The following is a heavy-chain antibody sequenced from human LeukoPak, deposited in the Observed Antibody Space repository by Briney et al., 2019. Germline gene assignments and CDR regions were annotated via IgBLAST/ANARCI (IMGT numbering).Heavy chain of an antibody. Sequence: GGSLRLSCAASGFTFSSYAMHWVRHARGKGLEWVAGISYDGGNKYYADSVKGRFTIYRDNSKNTMYLQMNSLRAEDTAVYYCAKDQGSGYDYFSSRVFDYWGQGTLVTVSS. V-gene: IGHV3-30*18. CDR3: AKDQGSGYDYFSSRVFDY. CDR2: ISYDGGNK. D-gene: IGHD5-12*01. CDR1: GFTFSSYA. J-gene: IGHJ4*02.